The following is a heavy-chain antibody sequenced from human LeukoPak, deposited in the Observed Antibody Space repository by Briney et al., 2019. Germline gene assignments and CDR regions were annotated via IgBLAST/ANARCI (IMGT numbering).Heavy chain of an antibody. CDR2: IHYSEST. CDR3: ASRSGSFSDALDI. V-gene: IGHV4-59*08. D-gene: IGHD3-10*01. J-gene: IGHJ3*02. CDR1: GGSISSYY. Sequence: SETLSLTCTVSGGSISSYYWGWVRQPPGKGLEWIGYIHYSESTKYNPSLKSRVTMSVDTSKNQFSLKLSSVTAADTAVYYCASRSGSFSDALDIWGQGTLVTVSS.